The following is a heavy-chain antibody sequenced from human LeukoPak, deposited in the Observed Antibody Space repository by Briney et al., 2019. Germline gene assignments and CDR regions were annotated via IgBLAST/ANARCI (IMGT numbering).Heavy chain of an antibody. CDR3: ARVRGYYDSSGYYYFDY. Sequence: PWETLSLTCTVSGGSISSYYWSWIRQPPGKGLEWIGYIYYSGSTNYNPSLKSRVTISVDTYKNPFSLKLSSVTAADTAVYYCARVRGYYDSSGYYYFDYWGQGTLVTVSS. CDR1: GGSISSYY. V-gene: IGHV4-59*01. J-gene: IGHJ4*02. CDR2: IYYSGST. D-gene: IGHD3-22*01.